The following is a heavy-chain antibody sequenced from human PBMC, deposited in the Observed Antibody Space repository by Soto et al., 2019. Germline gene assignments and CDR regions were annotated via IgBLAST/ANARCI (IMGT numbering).Heavy chain of an antibody. V-gene: IGHV3-64*02. Sequence: EVHLVESGEGLVPPGGSLRLSCAASGFTFSNYPMHWVHKAPGKGLEYVSGVSADGDTKFYADSVRGRFTMSRDNLKNTLFLEMRSLRVEDMAVYYCARGLIPYGLDFWGQGTTVTVS. CDR1: GFTFSNYP. CDR3: ARGLIPYGLDF. CDR2: VSADGDTK. D-gene: IGHD3-16*01. J-gene: IGHJ6*02.